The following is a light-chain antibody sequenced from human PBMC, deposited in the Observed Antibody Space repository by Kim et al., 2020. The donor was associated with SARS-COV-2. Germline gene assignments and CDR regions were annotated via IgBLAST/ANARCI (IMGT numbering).Light chain of an antibody. CDR2: WAS. V-gene: IGKV4-1*01. Sequence: RATINCKSSQSVLYSSNNKNYLAWYQQKVGQPPKLLIYWASTRESGVPDRFSGSGSATDFTLTISSLQAEDVAVYYCQQYYSTPYTFGQGTKLEI. J-gene: IGKJ2*01. CDR1: QSVLYSSNNKNY. CDR3: QQYYSTPYT.